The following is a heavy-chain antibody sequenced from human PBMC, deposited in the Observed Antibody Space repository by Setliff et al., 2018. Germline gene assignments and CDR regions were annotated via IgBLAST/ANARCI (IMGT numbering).Heavy chain of an antibody. D-gene: IGHD2-21*01. J-gene: IGHJ4*02. CDR1: GGSFSGYY. Sequence: PSETLSLTCAVYGGSFSGYYWSWIRQPPGKRLEWIGEIIHSGSTNYNPSLKSRVTMSIDTSKNQFSLKINSVTAADTAVYYCARHSSTGAFDFWGQGTLVTVSS. V-gene: IGHV4-34*12. CDR3: ARHSSTGAFDF. CDR2: IIHSGST.